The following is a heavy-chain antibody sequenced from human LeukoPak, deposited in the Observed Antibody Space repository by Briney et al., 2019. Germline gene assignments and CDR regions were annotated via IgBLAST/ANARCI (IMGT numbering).Heavy chain of an antibody. D-gene: IGHD3-10*01. Sequence: GGSLRLSCAVSGFTFSNYAMSWVRQAPGKGLKWVSGISASGGITSYVDSVKGRFTISRDNSKNTLDLQMNSLRVEDTAVYYCAKDVSYASGAYQGSFDYWGQGTLVTVSS. V-gene: IGHV3-23*01. CDR3: AKDVSYASGAYQGSFDY. J-gene: IGHJ4*02. CDR2: ISASGGIT. CDR1: GFTFSNYA.